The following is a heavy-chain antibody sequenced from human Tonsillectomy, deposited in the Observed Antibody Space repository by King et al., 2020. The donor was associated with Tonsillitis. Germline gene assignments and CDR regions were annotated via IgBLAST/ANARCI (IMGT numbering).Heavy chain of an antibody. CDR3: ARGDLAGASLFDY. J-gene: IGHJ4*02. D-gene: IGHD4/OR15-4a*01. Sequence: QLVQSGGDLVQPGGSLRLSCAASALTFRSYSMNWVRQAPGKGLEWVSHISFNSHTIYYTDSVKGRFTISRDNAKNSLYLQMNNLRVEDTAVYYCARGDLAGASLFDYWGQGILVTVSS. CDR1: ALTFRSYS. V-gene: IGHV3-48*01. CDR2: ISFNSHTI.